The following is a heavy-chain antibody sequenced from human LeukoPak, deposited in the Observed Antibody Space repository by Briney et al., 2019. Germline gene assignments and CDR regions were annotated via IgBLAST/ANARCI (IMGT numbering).Heavy chain of an antibody. CDR1: GFTFSSHS. D-gene: IGHD5-18*01. Sequence: GGSLRLSCAASGFTFSSHSMNWVRQAPGKGLEWVSYISSSSGTIYYADSVKGRFTISRDNAKNSLYLQMNSLRAEDTAVYYCAREPRGYSYGLWGRGTLVTVSS. CDR2: ISSSSGTI. J-gene: IGHJ4*02. V-gene: IGHV3-48*01. CDR3: AREPRGYSYGL.